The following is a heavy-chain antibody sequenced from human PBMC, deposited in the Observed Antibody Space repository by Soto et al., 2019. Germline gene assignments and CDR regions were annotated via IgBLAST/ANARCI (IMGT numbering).Heavy chain of an antibody. CDR1: GDSISITSYY. CDR3: AKDPRYYYGSVGY. CDR2: IHYSGST. V-gene: IGHV4-39*07. D-gene: IGHD3-10*01. Sequence: ETLSLTCTVSGDSISITSYYWGWVRQPPGKGLEWIGSIHYSGSTHYNPSLQSRVTIPGDASKKQFSLKLRSVTAEDTAVYYCAKDPRYYYGSVGYWGQGTLVTVSS. J-gene: IGHJ4*02.